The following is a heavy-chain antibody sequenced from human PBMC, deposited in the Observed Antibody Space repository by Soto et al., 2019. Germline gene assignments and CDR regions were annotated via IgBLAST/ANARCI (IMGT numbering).Heavy chain of an antibody. V-gene: IGHV1-18*01. CDR1: GYTFTSYG. J-gene: IGHJ3*02. D-gene: IGHD3-22*01. CDR2: ISAYNGNT. Sequence: QVQLVQSGAEVKKPGASVKVSCKASGYTFTSYGISWVRQAPGQGLEWMGWISAYNGNTNYAQKLQGRVTMTTDTSTSAAYMELRSLRSDDTAVYYSAREIDYYDTWGGAFDIWGQGTTVTVSS. CDR3: AREIDYYDTWGGAFDI.